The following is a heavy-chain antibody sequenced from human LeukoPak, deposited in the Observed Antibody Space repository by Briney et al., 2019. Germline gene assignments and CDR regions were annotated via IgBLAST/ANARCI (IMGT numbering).Heavy chain of an antibody. CDR2: ISSSGSTI. D-gene: IGHD6-13*01. V-gene: IGHV3-48*03. CDR3: ARIIAAAIFDY. CDR1: GFTFSSYE. J-gene: IGHJ4*02. Sequence: GSLRLSCAASGFTFSSYEMNWVRQAPGKGLEWVSYISSSGSTIYYADSVKGRFTISRDNAKNSLYLQMNRLRAEDMAVYYCARIIAAAIFDYWGQGTLVTVSS.